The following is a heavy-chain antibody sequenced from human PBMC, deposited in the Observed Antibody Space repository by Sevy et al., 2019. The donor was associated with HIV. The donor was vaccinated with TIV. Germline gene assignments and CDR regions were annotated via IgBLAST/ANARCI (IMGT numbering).Heavy chain of an antibody. CDR3: ARGGSDSYYYYYMDV. CDR1: GFTFSSYG. V-gene: IGHV3-33*01. CDR2: IWYDGSNK. Sequence: GGCLRLSCAASGFTFSSYGMHWVRQAPGKGLEWVAVIWYDGSNKYYADSVKGRFTISRDNSKNTLYLQMNSLRAEDTAVYYCARGGSDSYYYYYMDVWGKGTTVTVSS. J-gene: IGHJ6*03.